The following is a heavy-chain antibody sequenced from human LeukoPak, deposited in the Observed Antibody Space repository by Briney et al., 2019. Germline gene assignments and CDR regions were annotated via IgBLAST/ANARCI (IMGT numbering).Heavy chain of an antibody. CDR1: GYTFTGYY. J-gene: IGHJ4*02. V-gene: IGHV1-2*02. Sequence: ASVKVSCKASGYTFTGYYMHWVRQAPGQGLEWMGWINPNSGGTNYAQKFQGRVTMTRDTSISTAYMELSRLRSDDTAVYYCAREVSHYDFWSSTHDYWGQGTLVTVSS. D-gene: IGHD3-3*01. CDR3: AREVSHYDFWSSTHDY. CDR2: INPNSGGT.